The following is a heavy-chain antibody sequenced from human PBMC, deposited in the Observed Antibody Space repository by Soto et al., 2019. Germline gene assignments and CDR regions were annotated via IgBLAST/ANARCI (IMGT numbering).Heavy chain of an antibody. CDR2: IYYAGST. J-gene: IGHJ5*02. Sequence: SETLSLTCTVSGSSMISYYWSWIRQPPGRGLEWIGFIYYAGSTKYNPSLKSRVIISVDRSKNQFSLKLSSVTAADTAVYYCARETYGDYVGYFGPWGQGTLVTVSS. CDR1: GSSMISYY. V-gene: IGHV4-59*12. CDR3: ARETYGDYVGYFGP. D-gene: IGHD4-17*01.